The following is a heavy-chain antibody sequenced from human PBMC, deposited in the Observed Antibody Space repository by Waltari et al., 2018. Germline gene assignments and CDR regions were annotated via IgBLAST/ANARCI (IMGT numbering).Heavy chain of an antibody. CDR3: AIGGVETSWYWRY. CDR2: IKTDGSET. Sequence: EVQLLESERGLVQPGGSLRLSCAASGFTFSSSWMPWVRQAPGKGLEWVANIKTDGSETYYVDSVKGRFTISRDNTKNSLYLQMSSLRAEDTAVYYCAIGGVETSWYWRYWGQGTLVTVSS. D-gene: IGHD6-13*01. J-gene: IGHJ4*02. CDR1: GFTFSSSW. V-gene: IGHV3-7*01.